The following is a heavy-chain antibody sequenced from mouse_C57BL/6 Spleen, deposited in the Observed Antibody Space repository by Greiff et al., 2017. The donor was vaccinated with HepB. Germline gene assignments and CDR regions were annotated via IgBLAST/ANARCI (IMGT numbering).Heavy chain of an antibody. Sequence: EVKLMESEGGLVQPGSSMKLSCTASGFTFSDYYMAWVRQVPEKGLEWVANINYDGSSTYYLDSLKSRFIISRDNAKNILYLQMSSLKSEDTATYYCARDHNPYYYGFDVWGTGTTVTVSS. CDR2: INYDGSST. CDR3: ARDHNPYYYGFDV. J-gene: IGHJ1*03. D-gene: IGHD1-1*01. V-gene: IGHV5-16*01. CDR1: GFTFSDYY.